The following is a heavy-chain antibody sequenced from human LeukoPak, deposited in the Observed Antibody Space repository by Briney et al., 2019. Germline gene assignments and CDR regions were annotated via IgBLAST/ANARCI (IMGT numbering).Heavy chain of an antibody. CDR3: ALLGAAGREYFQH. CDR1: GFTVSSTD. V-gene: IGHV3-53*01. Sequence: PGESLRLSCAASGFTVSSTDMSWVRQAPGKGLEWVSAVYSGGSTFYADSVKGRFTISRDNSKNTLYLQISSPRAEDTAVYYCALLGAAGREYFQHWGQGTLVTVSS. CDR2: VYSGGST. D-gene: IGHD6-13*01. J-gene: IGHJ1*01.